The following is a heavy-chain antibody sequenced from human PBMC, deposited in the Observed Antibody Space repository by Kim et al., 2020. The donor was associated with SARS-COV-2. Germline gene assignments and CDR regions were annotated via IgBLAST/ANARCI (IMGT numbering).Heavy chain of an antibody. V-gene: IGHV4-61*01. CDR2: IYYSGST. Sequence: SETLSLTCTVSGGSVSSAISYWSWIRQPPGKGLEWIAYIYYSGSTNYNPSLKSRVSISIDTSKNQFSLNLSSVTAADTAVYYCARGAAGPVYFDYWGQGTPVTVSS. J-gene: IGHJ4*02. CDR3: ARGAAGPVYFDY. CDR1: GGSVSSAISY. D-gene: IGHD6-25*01.